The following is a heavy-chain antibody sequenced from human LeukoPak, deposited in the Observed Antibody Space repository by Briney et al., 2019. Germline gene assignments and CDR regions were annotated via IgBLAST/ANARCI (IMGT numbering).Heavy chain of an antibody. D-gene: IGHD3-16*02. CDR2: ISSSSSTI. CDR1: GFTFSSYS. CDR3: ARDGPVVPVIVNYYYYYMDV. J-gene: IGHJ6*03. V-gene: IGHV3-48*01. Sequence: GGSLRLSRAASGFTFSSYSMNWVRQAPGKGLEWVSYISSSSSTIYYADSVKGRFTISRDNAKNSLYLQMNSLRAEDTAVYYCARDGPVVPVIVNYYYYYMDVWGKGTTVTVSS.